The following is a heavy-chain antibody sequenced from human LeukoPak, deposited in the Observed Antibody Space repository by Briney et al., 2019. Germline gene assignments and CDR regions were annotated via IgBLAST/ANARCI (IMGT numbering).Heavy chain of an antibody. Sequence: RWASVKVSCKASGGTFSSYAISWVRQAPGQGLEWMGGIIPMFGTANYAQKFQGRVTITTDESTSTAYMERSSLRSEDTAVYYCASVSIAAAGTLDYWGQGTLVTVSS. CDR3: ASVSIAAAGTLDY. J-gene: IGHJ4*02. CDR1: GGTFSSYA. V-gene: IGHV1-69*05. CDR2: IIPMFGTA. D-gene: IGHD6-13*01.